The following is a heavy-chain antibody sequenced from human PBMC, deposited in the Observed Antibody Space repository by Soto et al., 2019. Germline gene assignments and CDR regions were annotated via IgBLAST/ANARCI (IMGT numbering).Heavy chain of an antibody. J-gene: IGHJ5*02. D-gene: IGHD6-6*01. CDR2: IYYSGST. Sequence: QVQLQESGPGLVKPSQTLSLTCTVSGGSISSGDYYWSWIRQPPGKGLEWIGYIYYSGSTYYNPSLRSRVTISVDTSKIQFSLKLSSVTAADTAVYYCARGRPDGARLDPWGQGTLVTASS. V-gene: IGHV4-30-4*01. CDR3: ARGRPDGARLDP. CDR1: GGSISSGDYY.